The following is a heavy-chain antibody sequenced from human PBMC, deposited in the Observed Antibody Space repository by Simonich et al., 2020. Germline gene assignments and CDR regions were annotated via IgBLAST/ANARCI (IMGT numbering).Heavy chain of an antibody. J-gene: IGHJ4*02. D-gene: IGHD6-6*01. CDR3: ARWAYSSSYFDY. CDR1: GGSISSSSYY. V-gene: IGHV4-39*01. CDR2: IYYSGST. Sequence: QLQLQESGPGLVKPSETLSLTCTVSGGSISSSSYYWGWIRQPPGKGLEWIGSIYYSGSTYYNPSLKSRVTISLDTSKNQFSLKLSSVTAADTAVYYCARWAYSSSYFDYWGQGTLVTVSS.